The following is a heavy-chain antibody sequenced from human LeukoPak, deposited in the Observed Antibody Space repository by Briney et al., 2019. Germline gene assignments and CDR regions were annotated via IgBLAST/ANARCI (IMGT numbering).Heavy chain of an antibody. D-gene: IGHD6-13*01. Sequence: ASVNVSCKASGYTFTGCYMHWVRQAPGQGLEWMGWINPNSGGTNYAQKFQGRVTMTRDTSVSTAYMELSRLRSDDTAVYYCAREVSWYSDAFDIWGQGTMVTVSS. J-gene: IGHJ3*02. CDR3: AREVSWYSDAFDI. CDR2: INPNSGGT. V-gene: IGHV1-2*02. CDR1: GYTFTGCY.